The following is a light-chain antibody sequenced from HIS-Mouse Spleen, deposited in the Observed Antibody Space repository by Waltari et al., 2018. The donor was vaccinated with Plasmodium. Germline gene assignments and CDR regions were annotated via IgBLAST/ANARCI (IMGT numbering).Light chain of an antibody. J-gene: IGLJ3*02. CDR3: YSTDSSGNHRV. V-gene: IGLV3-10*01. Sequence: SYELTQPPSVSVSPGQTARITCSGDALPKKYAYWYQQKSGQAPVLVIYEDSKLPAGLPGRFAVSGSGTMVTLTISGAQVEDEADYYCYSTDSSGNHRVFGGGTKLTVL. CDR1: ALPKKY. CDR2: EDS.